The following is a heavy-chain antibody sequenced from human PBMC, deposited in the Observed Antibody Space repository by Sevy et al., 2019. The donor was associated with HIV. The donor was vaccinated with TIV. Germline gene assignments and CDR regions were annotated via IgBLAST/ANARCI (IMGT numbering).Heavy chain of an antibody. CDR3: ARGDGTGRCXDS. D-gene: IGHD1-26*01. V-gene: IGHV1-46*02. Sequence: ASVKVSCKASGYNFNXYYIHWVRQAPGQGLQWMGVINPTSSSTYYPPKFQGRVTMTRDTSTSTVSLDLSSLRSEDTAVYYCARGDGTGRCXDSWGQGTLVTVSS. CDR1: GYNFNXYY. CDR2: INPTSSST. J-gene: IGHJ4*02.